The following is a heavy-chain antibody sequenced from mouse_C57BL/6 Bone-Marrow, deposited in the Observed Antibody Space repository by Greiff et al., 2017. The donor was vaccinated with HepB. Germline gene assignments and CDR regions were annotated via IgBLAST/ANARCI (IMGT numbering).Heavy chain of an antibody. Sequence: QVQLQQPGAELVRPGASVTLSCKASGYTFTDYEMHWVKQTPVHGLEWIGAIDPETGGTAYNQKFKGKAILTADKSSSTAYMELRSLTSEDSAVCYCTSGRDWFAYWGKGTLVTVSA. CDR1: GYTFTDYE. CDR2: IDPETGGT. CDR3: TSGRDWFAY. J-gene: IGHJ3*01. V-gene: IGHV1-15*01.